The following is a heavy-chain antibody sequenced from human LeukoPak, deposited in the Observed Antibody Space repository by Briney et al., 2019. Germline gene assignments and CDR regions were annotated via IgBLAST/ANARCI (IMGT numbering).Heavy chain of an antibody. CDR2: INWNGGST. CDR1: GFTFDDYG. V-gene: IGHV3-20*04. J-gene: IGHJ4*02. Sequence: GGSLRLSCAASGFTFDDYGMSWVRQAPGKGLEWVSGINWNGGSTGYADSVKGRFTISRDNAKNSLYLQMNSLRAEDTALYYCAGDQGSGSSFDYWGQGTLVTVSS. D-gene: IGHD1-26*01. CDR3: AGDQGSGSSFDY.